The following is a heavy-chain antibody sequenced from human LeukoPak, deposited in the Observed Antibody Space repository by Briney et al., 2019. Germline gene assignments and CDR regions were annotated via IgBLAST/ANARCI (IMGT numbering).Heavy chain of an antibody. Sequence: TGGSLRLSCAASGFTFSSYAMSWVRQAPGKGLGWYSAISGSGGSTYYADSVKGRFTISRDNSKNTLYLQMNSLRAEDTAVYYCAKAAVVPAANTRFDPWGQGTLVTVSS. V-gene: IGHV3-23*01. D-gene: IGHD2-2*01. CDR1: GFTFSSYA. CDR2: ISGSGGST. J-gene: IGHJ5*02. CDR3: AKAAVVPAANTRFDP.